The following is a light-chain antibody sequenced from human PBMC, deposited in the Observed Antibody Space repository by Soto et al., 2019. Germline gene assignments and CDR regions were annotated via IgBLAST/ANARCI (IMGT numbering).Light chain of an antibody. V-gene: IGLV4-69*01. CDR1: SGHSSYA. CDR2: LNSDGSH. J-gene: IGLJ2*01. Sequence: QSVLTQSPSASASLGASVKLTCTLSSGHSSYAIAWHQQQPEKGPRYLMKLNSDGSHSKGDGIPDRFSGSSSGAERYLTIPSLQSEDEDDYYCQTGSTGTRVFGGGTKLTVL. CDR3: QTGSTGTRV.